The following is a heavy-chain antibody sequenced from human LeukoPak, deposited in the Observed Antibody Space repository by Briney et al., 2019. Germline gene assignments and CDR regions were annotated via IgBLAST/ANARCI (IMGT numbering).Heavy chain of an antibody. CDR1: GGSFSGYY. CDR3: ARTPRRATTPFDY. Sequence: SETLSLTCAVYGGSFSGYYWSWIRQPPGKGLEWIGEINHSGSTNYNPSLKSRVTISVDTSKNQFSLKLSSVTAADTAVYYCARTPRRATTPFDYWGQGTLVTVSS. D-gene: IGHD1-26*01. V-gene: IGHV4-34*01. CDR2: INHSGST. J-gene: IGHJ4*02.